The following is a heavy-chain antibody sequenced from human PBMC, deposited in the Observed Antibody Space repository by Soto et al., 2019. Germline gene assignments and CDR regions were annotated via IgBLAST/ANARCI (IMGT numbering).Heavy chain of an antibody. CDR2: ISYEGGNK. D-gene: IGHD3-16*01. J-gene: IGHJ4*02. V-gene: IGHV3-30*03. Sequence: GGSLRLSCAASGFPFNSYDMHWVRQAPGKGLEWVAVISYEGGNKNYADSVKGRFTISRDNSQNTLYLQMSSLRAEDTAVYYCARSEGGSYPYFEYWGQGTLVTVS. CDR1: GFPFNSYD. CDR3: ARSEGGSYPYFEY.